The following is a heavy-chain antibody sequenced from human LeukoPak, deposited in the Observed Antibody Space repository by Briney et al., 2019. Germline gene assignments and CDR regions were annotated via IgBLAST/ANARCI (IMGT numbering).Heavy chain of an antibody. V-gene: IGHV1-18*01. CDR3: ARAYYDFWSGYPEAFDY. J-gene: IGHJ4*02. D-gene: IGHD3-3*01. CDR1: GYTFTSYG. CDR2: ISAYNGNT. Sequence: ASVKVSCKASGYTFTSYGISWVRQAPGQGLEWMGWISAYNGNTNYAQKLQGRVTMTTDTSTSTAYMELRSLRPDDTAVYYCARAYYDFWSGYPEAFDYWGQGTLVTVSS.